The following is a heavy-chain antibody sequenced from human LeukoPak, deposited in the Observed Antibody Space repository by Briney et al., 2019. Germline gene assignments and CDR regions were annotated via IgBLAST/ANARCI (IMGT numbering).Heavy chain of an antibody. J-gene: IGHJ4*02. D-gene: IGHD3-3*01. Sequence: GGSLRLSCAASGYTVSSNYMSWVRQAPGKGLEWVSVIYSGGSTYYADSVKGRFTISRDNSKNTLYLQMNSLRAEDTAVYYCAVYDFWSGYYDYWGQGTLVTVSS. V-gene: IGHV3-66*01. CDR1: GYTVSSNY. CDR2: IYSGGST. CDR3: AVYDFWSGYYDY.